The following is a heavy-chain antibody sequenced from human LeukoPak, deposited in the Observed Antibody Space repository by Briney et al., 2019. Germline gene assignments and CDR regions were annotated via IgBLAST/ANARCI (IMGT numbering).Heavy chain of an antibody. CDR1: GYTFTGYY. V-gene: IGHV1-2*06. CDR3: ARDPSSGWYGDY. D-gene: IGHD6-19*01. CDR2: INPNSGGT. J-gene: IGHJ4*02. Sequence: ASVKVSCKASGYTFTGYYMHWVRQDPGQGLEWMGRINPNSGGTNYAQKFQGRVTMTRDTSISTAYMELSRLRSDDTAVYYCARDPSSGWYGDYWGQGTLVTVSS.